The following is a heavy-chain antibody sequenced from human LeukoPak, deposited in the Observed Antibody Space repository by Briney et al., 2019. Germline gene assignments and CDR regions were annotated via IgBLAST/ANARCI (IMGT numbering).Heavy chain of an antibody. D-gene: IGHD3-10*01. CDR1: GGSISSGGYS. CDR2: IYYSGST. V-gene: IGHV4-31*11. CDR3: ARESGSGHFDY. J-gene: IGHJ4*02. Sequence: SETLSLTCAVSGGSISSGGYSWSWIRQHPGKGLEWIGYIYYSGSTYYNPSLKSRVTISVDTSKNQFSLKLISVTAADTAVYYCARESGSGHFDYWGQGTLVTVSS.